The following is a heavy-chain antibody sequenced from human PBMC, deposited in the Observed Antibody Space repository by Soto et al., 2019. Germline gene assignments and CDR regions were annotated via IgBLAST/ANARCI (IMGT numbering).Heavy chain of an antibody. J-gene: IGHJ4*02. D-gene: IGHD2-15*01. V-gene: IGHV3-48*01. CDR2: ISGSSSII. CDR1: GFTFSSYS. Sequence: GGSLRLSCAASGFTFSSYSMNWVRRAPGKGLEWVSYISGSSSIIYYADSVKGRFTISRDNAKNSLYLQMSSLRAEDTAVYYCARGSYFDYWGQGTLVTVSS. CDR3: ARGSYFDY.